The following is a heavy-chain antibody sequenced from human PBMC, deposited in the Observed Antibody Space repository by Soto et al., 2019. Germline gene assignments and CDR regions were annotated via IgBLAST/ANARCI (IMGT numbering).Heavy chain of an antibody. V-gene: IGHV1-18*01. J-gene: IGHJ6*02. CDR1: GYSFTSYG. Sequence: QVHLVQSGAEVRKPGASVKVSCKASGYSFTSYGISWVRQAPGQGLEWMGWISNENGNTNYAHNLQGRVSMTRDPCTSTADKELGSLASDDPAVYYCARDVPDTSLFFYYYGMDVWGQGTTVTVSS. CDR3: ARDVPDTSLFFYYYGMDV. CDR2: ISNENGNT. D-gene: IGHD2-21*01.